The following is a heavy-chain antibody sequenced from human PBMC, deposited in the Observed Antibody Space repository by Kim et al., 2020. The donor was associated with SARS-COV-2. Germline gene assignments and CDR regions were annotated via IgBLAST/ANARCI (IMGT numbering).Heavy chain of an antibody. Sequence: GGSLRLSCAASGFTFSDYYMSWIRQAPGKGLEWVSYISSSSSYTNYADSVKGRFTISRDNAKNSLYLQMNSLRAEDTAVYYCASDHSTYYYDSSGYYRALAPEDYYYGMDVWGQGTTVTVSS. CDR3: ASDHSTYYYDSSGYYRALAPEDYYYGMDV. D-gene: IGHD3-22*01. CDR1: GFTFSDYY. J-gene: IGHJ6*02. V-gene: IGHV3-11*05. CDR2: ISSSSSYT.